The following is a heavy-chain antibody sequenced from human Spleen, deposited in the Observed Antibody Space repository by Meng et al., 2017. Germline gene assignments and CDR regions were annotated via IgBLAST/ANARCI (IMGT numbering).Heavy chain of an antibody. CDR1: GYTFTGYY. D-gene: IGHD6-6*01. J-gene: IGHJ4*02. V-gene: IGHV1-2*06. CDR3: ARQYSSSLRIFDY. CDR2: INPNSGGT. Sequence: QGQLVRAGAEGKKPVASVKVSCKASGYTFTGYYMHWVRQAPGQGLEWMGRINPNSGGTNYAQKFQGRVTMTRDTSISTAYMELSRLRSDDTAVYYCARQYSSSLRIFDYWGQGTLVTASS.